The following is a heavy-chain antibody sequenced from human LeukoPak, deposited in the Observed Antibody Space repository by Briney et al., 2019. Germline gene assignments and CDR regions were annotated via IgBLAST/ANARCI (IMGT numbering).Heavy chain of an antibody. Sequence: PGRSLRLSCAASGFTFSSYGMHWVRQAPGKGLEWVAVISYDGSTKHYPDSVKGRFTISRDNSKNTPYLQMNSLRAEDTGVYYCAIDRYCSCGSCYYDAFDIWGQGTMVTVSS. CDR2: ISYDGSTK. CDR1: GFTFSSYG. V-gene: IGHV3-30*03. CDR3: AIDRYCSCGSCYYDAFDI. D-gene: IGHD2-15*01. J-gene: IGHJ3*02.